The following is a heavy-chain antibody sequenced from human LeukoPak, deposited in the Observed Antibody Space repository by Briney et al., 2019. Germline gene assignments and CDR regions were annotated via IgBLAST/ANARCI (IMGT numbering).Heavy chain of an antibody. J-gene: IGHJ6*04. CDR2: ISSSGSII. V-gene: IGHV3-11*04. CDR3: AELGITMIGGV. CDR1: GFTFSDYY. D-gene: IGHD3-10*02. Sequence: PGGSLRLSCAASGFTFSDYYMNWLRQTPGKGLEWVSYISSSGSIIYYADSVKGRFTISRDNAKNSLYLQMNSLRAEDTAVYYCAELGITMIGGVWGKGTTVTISS.